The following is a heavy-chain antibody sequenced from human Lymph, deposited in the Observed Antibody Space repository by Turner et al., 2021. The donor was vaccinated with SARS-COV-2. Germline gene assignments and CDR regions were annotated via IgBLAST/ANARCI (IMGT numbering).Heavy chain of an antibody. CDR2: INPSGDST. V-gene: IGHV1-46*01. J-gene: IGHJ4*02. CDR1: GYTFTRYY. Sequence: QLVHSGAEVKKPGASVKFSCKASGYTFTRYYMHWVRQAPGPGLEWMGIINPSGDSTSYAQKFKGRITMTRDTSTSKVYMELSSLRSEDTAVYYCARVGPGGFDYWGQGTPVTVSS. CDR3: ARVGPGGFDY. D-gene: IGHD2-15*01.